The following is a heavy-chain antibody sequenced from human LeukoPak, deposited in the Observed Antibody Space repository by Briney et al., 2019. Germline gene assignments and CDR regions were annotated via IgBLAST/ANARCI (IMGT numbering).Heavy chain of an antibody. J-gene: IGHJ5*02. V-gene: IGHV1-18*01. Sequence: ASVTVSCKASGYTFTNYGLSWVRQAPGHGLEWMGWISANNGNTNYAQKLQGRVTNSPDTSTSTAYMELRSLRSDDTAVYYCARVEGYCSGGSCYNWFDPWGQGSLASVSS. CDR3: ARVEGYCSGGSCYNWFDP. CDR1: GYTFTNYG. CDR2: ISANNGNT. D-gene: IGHD2-15*01.